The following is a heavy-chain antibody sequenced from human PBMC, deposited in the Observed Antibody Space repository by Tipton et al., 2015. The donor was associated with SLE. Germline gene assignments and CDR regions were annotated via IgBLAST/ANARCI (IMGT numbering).Heavy chain of an antibody. Sequence: SLRLSCAASGFTFSSYAMHWVRQAPGKGLEWVAVISYDGSNKYYADSVKGRFTISRDNSKNTLYLQMNSLRAEDTAAYYCASRLGSWYGIDPWGQGTLVTVSS. CDR1: GFTFSSYA. CDR2: ISYDGSNK. CDR3: ASRLGSWYGIDP. D-gene: IGHD6-13*01. V-gene: IGHV3-30*04. J-gene: IGHJ5*02.